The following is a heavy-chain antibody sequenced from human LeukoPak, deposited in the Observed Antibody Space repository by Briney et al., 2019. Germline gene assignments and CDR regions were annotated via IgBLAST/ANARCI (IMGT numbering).Heavy chain of an antibody. CDR2: ISYDGSKK. CDR1: GFTFSSYG. CDR3: AKDHYSSGWYSFDY. J-gene: IGHJ4*02. V-gene: IGHV3-30*18. Sequence: GRSLRLSCAASGFTFSSYGMHWVRQAPGKGLEWVAVISYDGSKKYYADSVKGRFTISRDNSKNTLYLQMISLRAEDTAVYSCAKDHYSSGWYSFDYWGQGTLVTVSS. D-gene: IGHD6-19*01.